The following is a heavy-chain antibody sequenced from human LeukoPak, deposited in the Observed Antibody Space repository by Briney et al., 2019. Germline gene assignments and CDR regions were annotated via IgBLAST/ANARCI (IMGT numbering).Heavy chain of an antibody. V-gene: IGHV4-61*01. CDR2: IYYSGST. CDR1: GGSVSSGSYY. CDR3: ARDLDPPRGPWFDP. J-gene: IGHJ5*02. Sequence: SETLSLTCTVSGGSVSSGSYYWSWIRQPPGKGLEWFGYIYYSGSTNYNPSLKSRVTISVDTSKNQFSLKLSSVTAADTAVYYCARDLDPPRGPWFDPWGQGTLVTVSS.